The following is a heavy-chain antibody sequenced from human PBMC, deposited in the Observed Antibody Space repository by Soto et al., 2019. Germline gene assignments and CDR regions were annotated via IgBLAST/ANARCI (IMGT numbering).Heavy chain of an antibody. J-gene: IGHJ4*02. CDR3: ARTILTGYYKRSPLDY. CDR1: GYTFTSYG. Sequence: ASVKVSCKASGYTFTSYGISWVRQAPGQGLEWMGWISAYNGNTNYAQKLQGRVIMTTDTSTSTAYMELRSLRSDDTAVHYCARTILTGYYKRSPLDYWGQGTLVTVSS. D-gene: IGHD3-9*01. V-gene: IGHV1-18*01. CDR2: ISAYNGNT.